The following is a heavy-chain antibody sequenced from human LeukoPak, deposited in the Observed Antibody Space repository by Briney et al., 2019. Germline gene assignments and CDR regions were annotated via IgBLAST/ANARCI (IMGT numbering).Heavy chain of an antibody. D-gene: IGHD3-16*02. J-gene: IGHJ4*02. CDR1: GYTFTSYG. CDR3: ARGEYVWGSYRYKAFDY. V-gene: IGHV1-18*01. Sequence: ASVKVSCKASGYTFTSYGISWVRQAPGQGLEWMGWISAYNGNTNYAQKLQGRVTMTTDTSTSTAYMELRSLRSDDTAVYYCARGEYVWGSYRYKAFDYWGQGTLVTVSS. CDR2: ISAYNGNT.